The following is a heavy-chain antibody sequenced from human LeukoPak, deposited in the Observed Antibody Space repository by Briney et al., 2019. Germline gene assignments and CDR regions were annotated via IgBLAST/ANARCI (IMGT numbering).Heavy chain of an antibody. J-gene: IGHJ6*03. Sequence: PGGSLRLSCAASGFTFSSYEMNWVRQAPGKGLEWVSYISSSGSTIYYADSVKGRFTISRDNAKNSLYLQMNSLRAEDTAVYYCARGDTAMVDYYYYMDVWGKGTTITISS. V-gene: IGHV3-48*03. CDR3: ARGDTAMVDYYYYMDV. D-gene: IGHD5-18*01. CDR2: ISSSGSTI. CDR1: GFTFSSYE.